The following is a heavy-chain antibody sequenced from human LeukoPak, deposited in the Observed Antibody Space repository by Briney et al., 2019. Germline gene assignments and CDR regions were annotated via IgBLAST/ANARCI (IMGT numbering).Heavy chain of an antibody. D-gene: IGHD3-9*01. CDR1: GGSISSSSYY. CDR2: IYYSGST. CDR3: ARNHYDILTGYPEYYFDY. V-gene: IGHV4-39*01. Sequence: SETLSLTCTVSGGSISSSSYYWGWIRQPPGKGLEWIGSIYYSGSTYYNPSLKSRVTISVDTSKNQFSLKLSSVTAADTAVYYCARNHYDILTGYPEYYFDYWGQGTLVTVSS. J-gene: IGHJ4*02.